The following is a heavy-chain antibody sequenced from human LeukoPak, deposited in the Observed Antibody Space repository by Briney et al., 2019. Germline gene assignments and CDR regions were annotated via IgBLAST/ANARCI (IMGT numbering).Heavy chain of an antibody. V-gene: IGHV4-39*07. CDR1: GGSISSSSYY. D-gene: IGHD4-23*01. CDR3: ARTYGGNGLY. Sequence: PSETLSLTCTVSGGSISSSSYYWGWIRQPPGKGLEWIGSIYYSGSTYYNPSLKSRVTISVDTSKNQFSLKLSSVTAADTAVYYCARTYGGNGLYWGQGTLVTVSS. J-gene: IGHJ4*02. CDR2: IYYSGST.